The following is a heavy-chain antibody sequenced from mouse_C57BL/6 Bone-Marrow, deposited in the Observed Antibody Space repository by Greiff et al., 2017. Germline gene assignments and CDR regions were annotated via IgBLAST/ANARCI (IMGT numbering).Heavy chain of an antibody. D-gene: IGHD1-1*01. CDR1: GYTFTSYW. CDR3: ARPPYGSSFFDY. Sequence: QVQLQQPGAELVKPGASVKLSCKASGYTFTSYWMHWVKQRPGQGLEWIGMIHPHSGSTNYNEKFKSKATLTVDKSSNTAYMQLSSLTSEDSAVFYCARPPYGSSFFDYWGQGTTLTVSS. CDR2: IHPHSGST. V-gene: IGHV1-64*01. J-gene: IGHJ2*01.